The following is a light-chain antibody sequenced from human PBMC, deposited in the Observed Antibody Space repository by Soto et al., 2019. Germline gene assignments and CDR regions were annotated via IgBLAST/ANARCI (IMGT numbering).Light chain of an antibody. CDR2: WAS. V-gene: IGKV4-1*01. Sequence: DVVMTQTPDSLAVSLGERATINCKSSQSVFYSSNNKNYLAWYQQKSGQPPKLILYWASTRESGAPDRFSGGGSGTDFTLTISSLQAEDVAVYYCQQYFSTPPTFGQGTKVEIK. CDR3: QQYFSTPPT. J-gene: IGKJ1*01. CDR1: QSVFYSSNNKNY.